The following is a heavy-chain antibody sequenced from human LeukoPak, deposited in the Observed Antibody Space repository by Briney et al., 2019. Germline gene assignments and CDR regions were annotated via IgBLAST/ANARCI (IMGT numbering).Heavy chain of an antibody. CDR2: IDPRDSYI. J-gene: IGHJ2*01. Sequence: GESLKISCQGSGYSFSNNWISWVRQMPGKGLEWMGRIDPRDSYITYSPSFQGHVTISVDKSITTAYLQWSTLKASDTATYYCAGHFNQYHDSGSYYSNYWYFDLWGRGTLVTVSS. CDR1: GYSFSNNW. D-gene: IGHD3-10*01. V-gene: IGHV5-10-1*01. CDR3: AGHFNQYHDSGSYYSNYWYFDL.